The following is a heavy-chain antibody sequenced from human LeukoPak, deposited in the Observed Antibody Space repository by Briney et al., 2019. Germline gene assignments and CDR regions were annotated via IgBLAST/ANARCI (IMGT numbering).Heavy chain of an antibody. V-gene: IGHV4-4*09. CDR3: ARGYDFWSGVMSDAFDI. Sequence: SETLSLTCAVSGGSISNYYWSWIRQPPGKGLEWIGYIHTSGTSNQNPSLKSRVTISVDTSKNQFSLRLSSVTAADTAVYFCARGYDFWSGVMSDAFDIWGRGTKVTVSS. CDR2: IHTSGTS. D-gene: IGHD3-3*01. CDR1: GGSISNYY. J-gene: IGHJ3*02.